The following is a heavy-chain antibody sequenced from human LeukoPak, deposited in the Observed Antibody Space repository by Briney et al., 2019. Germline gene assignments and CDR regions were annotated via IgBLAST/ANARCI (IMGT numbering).Heavy chain of an antibody. V-gene: IGHV1-69*06. CDR1: GYTFTGYY. CDR2: IIPIFGTA. D-gene: IGHD1-26*01. Sequence: GASVKVSCKASGYTFTGYYMHWVRQAPGQGLEWMGGIIPIFGTANYAQKFQGRVTITADKSTSTAYMELSSLRSEDTAVYYCARGVFEWELYNWFDPWGQGTLVTVSS. CDR3: ARGVFEWELYNWFDP. J-gene: IGHJ5*02.